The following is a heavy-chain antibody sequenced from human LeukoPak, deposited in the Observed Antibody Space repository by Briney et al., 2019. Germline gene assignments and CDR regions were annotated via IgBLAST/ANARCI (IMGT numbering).Heavy chain of an antibody. CDR2: INSDGSST. J-gene: IGHJ4*02. D-gene: IGHD1-1*01. CDR3: ARRGAGTGATDY. V-gene: IGHV3-74*01. CDR1: GFTFSSYA. Sequence: PGGSPRLSCAASGFTFSSYAMSWVRQAPGKGLVWVSRINSDGSSTSYADSVKGRFTISRDNAKNTLYLQMNSLRAEDTAVYYCARRGAGTGATDYWGQGTLVTVSS.